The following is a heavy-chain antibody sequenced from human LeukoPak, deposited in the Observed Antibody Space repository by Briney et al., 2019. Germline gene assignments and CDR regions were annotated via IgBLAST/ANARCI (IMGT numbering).Heavy chain of an antibody. CDR1: GFTFTSSA. CDR3: AAREMAVSYYFDY. D-gene: IGHD5-24*01. Sequence: SVTVSFKASGFTFTSSAMHWVRQARGQRLEWIGWMVVCSGNTNYSQKFQERVTIIRDMSTSTVYMELSSLRSEDTAVYYCAAREMAVSYYFDYWGQGTLVTVSS. J-gene: IGHJ4*02. CDR2: MVVCSGNT. V-gene: IGHV1-58*02.